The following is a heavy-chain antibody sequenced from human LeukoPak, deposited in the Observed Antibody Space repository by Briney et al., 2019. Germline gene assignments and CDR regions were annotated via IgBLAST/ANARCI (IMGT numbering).Heavy chain of an antibody. CDR3: ARGVATNRYYFDY. J-gene: IGHJ4*02. CDR2: INAGNGNT. Sequence: ASVKVSCKASGYTFTSYAMHWVRQAPGQRLEWMGWINAGNGNTKYSQKFQGRVTITRDTSASTAYMELSSLRSEDTAVYSCARGVATNRYYFDYWGQGALVTVSS. D-gene: IGHD5-12*01. CDR1: GYTFTSYA. V-gene: IGHV1-3*01.